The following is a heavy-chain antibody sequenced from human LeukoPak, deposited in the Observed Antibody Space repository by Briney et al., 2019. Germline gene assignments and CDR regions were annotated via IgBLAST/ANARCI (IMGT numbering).Heavy chain of an antibody. CDR2: INHRGST. CDR3: ATRDF. CDR1: GGSFTTYH. J-gene: IGHJ4*02. Sequence: PSETLSLTCAVYGGSFTTYHWSWIRQPPGKGLEWIAEINHRGSTNYNPPLKSRVTISADTSKNQFSLKLSSVTAADTAVYYCATRDFWGQGTLVTVSS. V-gene: IGHV4-34*01.